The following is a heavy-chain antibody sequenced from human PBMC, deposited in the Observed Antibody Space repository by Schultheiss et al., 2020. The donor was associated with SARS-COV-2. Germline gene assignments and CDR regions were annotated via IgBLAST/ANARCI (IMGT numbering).Heavy chain of an antibody. CDR3: ARAGWDCSSTSCHIDY. J-gene: IGHJ4*02. V-gene: IGHV3-21*01. D-gene: IGHD2-2*02. Sequence: GGSLRLSCAASGFTFSSYAMSWVRQAPGKGLEWVSSISSSSSYIYYADSVKGRFTISRDNAKNSLYLQMNSLRAEDTAVYYCARAGWDCSSTSCHIDYWGQGTLVTVSS. CDR1: GFTFSSYA. CDR2: ISSSSSYI.